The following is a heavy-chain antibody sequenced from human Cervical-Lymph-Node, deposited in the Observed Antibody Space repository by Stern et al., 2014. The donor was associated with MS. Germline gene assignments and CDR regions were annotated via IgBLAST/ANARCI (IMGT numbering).Heavy chain of an antibody. D-gene: IGHD2-21*01. Sequence: MQLVESGSELKKPGAAGKVSCKASGYSFTSYAMNWVRQAPGQGLEWMGWINTNTGNPTYTQGFTGRFVFSLDTSVSTAYLQITSLKAEDTAVYYCARDGGSAYCADDCFDYWGQGTLVTVSS. V-gene: IGHV7-4-1*02. CDR3: ARDGGSAYCADDCFDY. CDR1: GYSFTSYA. CDR2: INTNTGNP. J-gene: IGHJ4*02.